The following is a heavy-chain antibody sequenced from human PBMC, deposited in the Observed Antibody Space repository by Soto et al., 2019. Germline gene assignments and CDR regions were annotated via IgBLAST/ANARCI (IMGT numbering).Heavy chain of an antibody. D-gene: IGHD6-13*01. CDR1: GGSISSYY. CDR3: ERVPLRIAPPGTNSYSYSYYGMDV. V-gene: IGHV4-4*07. Sequence: SETLSLTCTVSGGSISSYYWSWIRQPAGKGLEWIGRIYTSGSTNYNPSLKSRVTMSVDTSKNQFSLKLSSVTAADTAVYYCERVPLRIAPPGTNSYSYSYYGMDVWAQGPTAPVSS. J-gene: IGHJ6*02. CDR2: IYTSGST.